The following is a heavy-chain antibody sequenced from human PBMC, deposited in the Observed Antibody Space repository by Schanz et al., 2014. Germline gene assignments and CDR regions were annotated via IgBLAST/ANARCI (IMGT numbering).Heavy chain of an antibody. D-gene: IGHD6-13*01. CDR3: AREEGWGIAAAGTKHYYYGMDV. CDR1: GFSFSSYS. CDR2: IDGKSTTV. Sequence: EADLVESGGGLIQRGESLRLSCSASGFSFSSYSMNWVRQAPGKGLEWLSYIDGKSTTVYYADSVKGRFTISRDNAKNSLYLQMNSLRAEDTAVYYCAREEGWGIAAAGTKHYYYGMDVWGQGTTDTVSS. J-gene: IGHJ6*02. V-gene: IGHV3-48*04.